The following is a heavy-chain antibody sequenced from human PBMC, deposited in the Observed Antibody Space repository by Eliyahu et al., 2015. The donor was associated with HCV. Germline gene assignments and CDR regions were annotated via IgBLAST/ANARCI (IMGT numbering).Heavy chain of an antibody. CDR1: GGSISSSSYY. D-gene: IGHD6-19*01. Sequence: QLQLQESGPGLVKPSETLSLTCTVSGGSISSSSYYWGWIRQPPGKGLEWIGGIYYSGSTYYNPSLKSRVTISVDTSKNQFSLKLSSVTAADTAVYYCARLGGTPGYSSGRGTNYWGQGTLVTVSS. J-gene: IGHJ4*02. CDR3: ARLGGTPGYSSGRGTNY. V-gene: IGHV4-39*01. CDR2: IYYSGST.